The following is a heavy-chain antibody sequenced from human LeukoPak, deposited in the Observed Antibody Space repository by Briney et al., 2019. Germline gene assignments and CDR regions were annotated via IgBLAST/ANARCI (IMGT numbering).Heavy chain of an antibody. CDR3: ARDSSGYYKRSDY. V-gene: IGHV4-34*01. Sequence: SETLSLTCAVYGGSFSGFYWSWIRQPPGKGLEWIGEINHSGSTNYNPSLKSRVTISVDTSKNQFSLKLSSVTAADTAVYYCARDSSGYYKRSDYWGQGTLVTVSS. CDR1: GGSFSGFY. D-gene: IGHD3-22*01. CDR2: INHSGST. J-gene: IGHJ4*02.